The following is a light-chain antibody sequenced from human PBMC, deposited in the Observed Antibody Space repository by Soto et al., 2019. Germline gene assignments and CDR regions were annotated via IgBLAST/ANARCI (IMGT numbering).Light chain of an antibody. V-gene: IGKV3-20*01. CDR2: GAS. J-gene: IGKJ1*01. CDR3: HQYGSSPWT. CDR1: QSGFSSS. Sequence: EIVLTQSPATLSLSPGEGATLSCRASQSGFSSSLAWFQQRPGQAPRLLIYGASTRATGIPDRFSGSGSGTDFTLTISRLEPEDFAVYYCHQYGSSPWTLGQGTKVEIK.